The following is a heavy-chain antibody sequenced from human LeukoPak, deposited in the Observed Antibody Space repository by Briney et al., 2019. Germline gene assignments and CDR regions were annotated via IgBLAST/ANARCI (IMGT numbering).Heavy chain of an antibody. CDR2: IYYSGST. Sequence: SETLSLTCTVSGGSISSSNYYWGWIRQPPGKGLEWIGSIYYSGSTYYNPSPKSRLTISVDTSKNQFSLKLSSVTAADTAVYYCASFMPLYYDFWIVQPYYFDYWGQGTLVTVSS. CDR1: GGSISSSNYY. CDR3: ASFMPLYYDFWIVQPYYFDY. J-gene: IGHJ4*02. D-gene: IGHD3-3*01. V-gene: IGHV4-39*07.